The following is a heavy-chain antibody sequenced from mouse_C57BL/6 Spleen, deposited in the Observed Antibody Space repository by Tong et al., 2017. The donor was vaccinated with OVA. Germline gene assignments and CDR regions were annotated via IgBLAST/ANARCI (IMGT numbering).Heavy chain of an antibody. V-gene: IGHV2-6-7*01. CDR2: IWGDGST. J-gene: IGHJ1*01. Sequence: VQLQESGPGLVAPSQSLSITCTVSGFSLTGYGVNWVRQPPGKGLEWLGMIWGDGSTDYNSALKSRLSISKDNSKSQGFLKMNSLQTDDTARYYCARDQGYDYDWYFDVWGAGTTVTVSS. D-gene: IGHD2-4*01. CDR1: GFSLTGYG. CDR3: ARDQGYDYDWYFDV.